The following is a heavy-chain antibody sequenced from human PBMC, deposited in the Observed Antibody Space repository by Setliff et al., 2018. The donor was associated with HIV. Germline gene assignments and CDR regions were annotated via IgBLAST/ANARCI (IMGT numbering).Heavy chain of an antibody. CDR1: GFDFSDYG. D-gene: IGHD3-10*01. V-gene: IGHV3-72*01. CDR2: TRNKLNSYTT. J-gene: IGHJ6*03. CDR3: ARGRLLWSGSYYYYYMDV. Sequence: GGSLRLSCVPSGFDFSDYGMTWVRQAPGKGLEWVGRTRNKLNSYTTEYAASVKGRFTISRDDSKNSLYLQMNSLKTEDTAVYYCARGRLLWSGSYYYYYMDVWGKGTTVTVSS.